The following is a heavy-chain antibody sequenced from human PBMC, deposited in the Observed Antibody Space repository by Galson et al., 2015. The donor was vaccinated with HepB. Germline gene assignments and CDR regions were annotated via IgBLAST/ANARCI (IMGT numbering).Heavy chain of an antibody. J-gene: IGHJ4*02. CDR3: ATGGYYDSSVYHSNFDY. V-gene: IGHV1-69-2*01. CDR2: VDTEDGET. CDR1: GYTFTDYY. Sequence: VKGSCKASGYTFTDYYMHWVQQAPGKGHEWMGLVDTEDGETIYAEKFQGRVTITADTSTDTAYMELSSLRSEDTAVYYCATGGYYDSSVYHSNFDYWGQGTLVTVSS. D-gene: IGHD3-22*01.